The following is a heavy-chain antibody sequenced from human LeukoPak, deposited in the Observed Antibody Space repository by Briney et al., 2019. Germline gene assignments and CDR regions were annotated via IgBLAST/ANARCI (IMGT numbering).Heavy chain of an antibody. CDR2: ISSSSSYI. Sequence: GSLRLSCAASGFTFSSYSMNWVRQAPGKGLEWVSSISSSSSYIYYADSVKGRFTISRDNAKNSLYLQMNSLRADDTAVYYCARKVPSAQSDFWGQGTLVTVSS. CDR3: ARKVPSAQSDF. J-gene: IGHJ4*02. V-gene: IGHV3-21*01. CDR1: GFTFSSYS.